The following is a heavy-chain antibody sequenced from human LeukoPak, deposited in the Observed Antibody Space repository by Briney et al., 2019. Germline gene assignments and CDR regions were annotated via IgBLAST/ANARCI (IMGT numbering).Heavy chain of an antibody. V-gene: IGHV4-59*01. CDR3: ARVDCISTSCPADY. D-gene: IGHD2-2*01. Sequence: SETLSLTCTVSGGSISSYYWSWIRQPPGKGLEWIGYIYYSGSTNYNPSLKSRVTISVDTSKNQFSLKLSSVTAVDTAVYYCARVDCISTSCPADYWGQGTLVTVSS. CDR1: GGSISSYY. J-gene: IGHJ4*02. CDR2: IYYSGST.